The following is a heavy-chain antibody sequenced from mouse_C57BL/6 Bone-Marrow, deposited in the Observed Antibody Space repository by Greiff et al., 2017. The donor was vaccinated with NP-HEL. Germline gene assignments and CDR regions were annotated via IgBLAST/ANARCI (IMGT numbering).Heavy chain of an antibody. D-gene: IGHD1-3*01. CDR3: ASRSGGAY. Sequence: VQLKESGGDLVKPGGSLKLSCAASGFTFSSYGMSWVRQTPDKRLEWVATISSGGSYSYYPDSVKGRFTISRDNAKNTLYLQMSSLKSEDTAMYYCASRSGGAYWGQGTLVTVSA. CDR2: ISSGGSYS. J-gene: IGHJ3*01. CDR1: GFTFSSYG. V-gene: IGHV5-6*01.